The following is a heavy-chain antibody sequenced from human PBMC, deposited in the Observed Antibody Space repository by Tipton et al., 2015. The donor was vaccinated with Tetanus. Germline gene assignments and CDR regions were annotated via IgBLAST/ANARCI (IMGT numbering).Heavy chain of an antibody. Sequence: TLSLTCTVSGGSISSFYWSWIRQSPGRGLEWIGYIYYTGNTDYNPSLKSRLTMSLDTSKTQFSLKLSSVTATDTAVYYCARHEESTDYCDNWGQGTLVTVSS. CDR3: ARHEESTDYCDN. J-gene: IGHJ4*02. CDR2: IYYTGNT. V-gene: IGHV4-59*08. CDR1: GGSISSFY. D-gene: IGHD5/OR15-5a*01.